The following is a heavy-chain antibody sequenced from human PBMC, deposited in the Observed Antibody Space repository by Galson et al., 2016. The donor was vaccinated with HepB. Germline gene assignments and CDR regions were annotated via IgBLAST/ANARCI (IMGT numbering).Heavy chain of an antibody. J-gene: IGHJ6*02. V-gene: IGHV4-38-2*02. Sequence: LTCTVSGSSIRTGYYWGWIRQSAGKGLEWLGSIYHSGTTYYKVSFKSRVTISVDTSKNQFSLKLRSVTAADTAVYYCARDSETAAGYYNGVDVWGQGTTVTVSS. D-gene: IGHD6-13*01. CDR1: GSSIRTGYY. CDR2: IYHSGTT. CDR3: ARDSETAAGYYNGVDV.